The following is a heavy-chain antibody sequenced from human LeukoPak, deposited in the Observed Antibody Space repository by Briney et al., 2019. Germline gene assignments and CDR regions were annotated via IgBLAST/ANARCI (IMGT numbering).Heavy chain of an antibody. D-gene: IGHD2-15*01. CDR2: INHNGTTT. J-gene: IGHJ4*02. V-gene: IGHV3-74*01. CDR1: GFTFSSFW. Sequence: GGSLRLSCAAASGFTFSSFWMHWVRQAPGKGLEWVSRINHNGTTTVYADFVKGRFTVFRDNTKNTLYLQMNSLRADDTAVYYCARLGYCTDGSCFHLDYWGQGTPVTVST. CDR3: ARLGYCTDGSCFHLDY.